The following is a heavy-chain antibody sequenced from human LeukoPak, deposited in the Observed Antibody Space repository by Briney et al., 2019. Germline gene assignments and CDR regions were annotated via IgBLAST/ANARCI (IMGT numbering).Heavy chain of an antibody. Sequence: GGSLRLSCAASGFTVSSNYMSWVRQAPGKGLEWVSVIYSGGSTYYADSVKGRFTISRDNSKNTLYLQMNSLRAEDTAVYYCARVVGAAARRYYYYYMDVWGKGTTVTVSS. D-gene: IGHD6-13*01. CDR1: GFTVSSNY. CDR2: IYSGGST. CDR3: ARVVGAAARRYYYYYMDV. J-gene: IGHJ6*03. V-gene: IGHV3-53*01.